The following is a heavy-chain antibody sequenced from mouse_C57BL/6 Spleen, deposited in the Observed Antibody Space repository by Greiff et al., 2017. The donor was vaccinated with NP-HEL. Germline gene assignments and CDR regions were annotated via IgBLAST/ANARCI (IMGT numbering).Heavy chain of an antibody. J-gene: IGHJ4*01. Sequence: EVQLVESGGGLVKPGGSLKLSCAASGFTFSDYGMHWVRQAPEKGLEWVAYISSGSSTIYYADTVKGRFTISRDNAKNTLFLQMTSLRSEDTAMYYCASPYYYGSYYYAMDYWGQGTSVTVSS. CDR3: ASPYYYGSYYYAMDY. V-gene: IGHV5-17*01. CDR1: GFTFSDYG. D-gene: IGHD1-1*01. CDR2: ISSGSSTI.